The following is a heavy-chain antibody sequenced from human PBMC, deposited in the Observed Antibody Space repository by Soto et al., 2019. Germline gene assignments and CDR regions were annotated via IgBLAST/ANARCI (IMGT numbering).Heavy chain of an antibody. D-gene: IGHD3-22*01. CDR1: GGSFTSTKYF. V-gene: IGHV4-30-4*08. CDR2: MNYSAST. Sequence: PSEILSLTCTVSGGSFTSTKYFWGWIRQPPGKGLEWIGYMNYSASTNYNPSLQSRVTMSVDTSKNLFSLRLSSVTAADTAVYFCARDYRPTYHYDSGGYYPPTYFDSWGQGALVTVSS. J-gene: IGHJ4*02. CDR3: ARDYRPTYHYDSGGYYPPTYFDS.